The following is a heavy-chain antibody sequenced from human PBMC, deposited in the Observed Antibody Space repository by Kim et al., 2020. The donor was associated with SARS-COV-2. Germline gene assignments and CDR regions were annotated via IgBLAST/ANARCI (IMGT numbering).Heavy chain of an antibody. J-gene: IGHJ6*02. V-gene: IGHV3-20*04. CDR3: ARGGARKLLWFGELLEALKRDDFYYYGMDG. CDR1: GFTFDDYG. D-gene: IGHD3-10*01. CDR2: INWNGGST. Sequence: GSLRLSCAASGFTFDDYGMSWVRQAPGKGLEWVSGINWNGGSTGYADSVKGRFTISRDNAKNSLYLQMNSLRAEDTALYYCARGGARKLLWFGELLEALKRDDFYYYGMDGWGQGTTVTVSS.